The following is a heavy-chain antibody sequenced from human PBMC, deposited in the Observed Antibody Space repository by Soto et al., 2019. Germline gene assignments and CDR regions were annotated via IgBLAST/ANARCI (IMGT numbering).Heavy chain of an antibody. D-gene: IGHD3-10*01. V-gene: IGHV3-30-3*01. J-gene: IGHJ3*02. CDR1: GFTFSSYA. CDR2: ISYDGSNK. Sequence: GGSLRLSCAASGFTFSSYAMHWVRQDPGKGLEWVAVISYDGSNKYYADSVKGRFTISRDNSKNTLYLQMNSLRAEDTAVYYCARDRAYYYGSGSYYNEPVDAFDIWGQGTMVTVSS. CDR3: ARDRAYYYGSGSYYNEPVDAFDI.